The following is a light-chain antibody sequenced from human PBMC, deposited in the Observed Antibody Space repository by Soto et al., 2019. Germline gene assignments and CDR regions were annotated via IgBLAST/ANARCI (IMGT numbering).Light chain of an antibody. J-gene: IGKJ1*01. V-gene: IGKV1-39*01. Sequence: DIPLTHSQSALSASVRDRASSTCLASQSIANYLNWYQQKPGTAPKLLIFAASSLQSGVPSRLSGSGSGTDFTLTISSLQPDDFATYYCQHYNSYSEASGQGTKVDI. CDR1: QSIANY. CDR3: QHYNSYSEA. CDR2: AAS.